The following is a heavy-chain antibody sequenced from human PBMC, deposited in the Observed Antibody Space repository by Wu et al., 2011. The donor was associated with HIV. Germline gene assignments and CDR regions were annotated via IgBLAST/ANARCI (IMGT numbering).Heavy chain of an antibody. D-gene: IGHD1-26*01. CDR3: ATDLRPGSYFDY. Sequence: QVQLVQSGAEVKKPGSSVKVYCKASGGTFSSYGISWVRQAPGQGPEWMGGIIPIFGTANYAEKFQGRVTITADTSTDTAYMELSSLRSEDTAVYYCATDLRPGSYFDYWGQGTLVTVSS. J-gene: IGHJ4*02. V-gene: IGHV1-69*13. CDR2: IIPIFGTA. CDR1: GGTFSSYG.